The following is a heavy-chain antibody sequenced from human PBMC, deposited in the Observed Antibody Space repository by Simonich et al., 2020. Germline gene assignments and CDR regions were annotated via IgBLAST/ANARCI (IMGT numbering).Heavy chain of an antibody. CDR3: ARANERDY. CDR2: ISSSSSYR. V-gene: IGHV3-21*01. J-gene: IGHJ4*02. CDR1: GFTFSSYR. Sequence: EVQLVESGGGLVKPGGSLRLSCAASGFTFSSYRMNWVRQAPGKGLGWVSSISSSSSYRYYADSVKGRFTISRDNAKNSLYLQMNSLRAEDTAVYYCARANERDYWGQGTLVTVSS. D-gene: IGHD1-1*01.